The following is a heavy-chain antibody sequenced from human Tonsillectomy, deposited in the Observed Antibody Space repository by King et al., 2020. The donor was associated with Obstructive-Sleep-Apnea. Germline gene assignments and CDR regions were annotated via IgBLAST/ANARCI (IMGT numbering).Heavy chain of an antibody. D-gene: IGHD3-16*01. CDR3: VKDRAGGVPDAFDI. CDR1: GFTFADYS. V-gene: IGHV3-9*01. J-gene: IGHJ3*02. CDR2: INWNSGNI. Sequence: VQLVESGGGLVQPGRSLRLSCATSGFTFADYSMHWVRQVPGKGLEWVSGINWNSGNIGYAESVKGRFTISRDNAKNSLSLQMNSLRAEDTALYYCVKDRAGGVPDAFDIWGQGTMVTVSS.